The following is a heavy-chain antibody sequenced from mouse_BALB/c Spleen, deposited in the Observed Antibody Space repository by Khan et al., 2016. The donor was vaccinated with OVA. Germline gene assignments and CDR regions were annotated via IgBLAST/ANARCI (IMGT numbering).Heavy chain of an antibody. D-gene: IGHD1-1*01. V-gene: IGHV1-77*01. J-gene: IGHJ3*01. CDR2: IFPESGTP. CDR3: ARGGYSVFAY. Sequence: QVQLQQSVPELVNPGASLKVSCKASGYTFTDYIIGWVKQSTRQGLEWIGDIFPESGTPYYNEKFKDKATLTADKSSNTAYMQLSSLTSEDSAVYFCARGGYSVFAYGGQGTLVTVSA. CDR1: GYTFTDYI.